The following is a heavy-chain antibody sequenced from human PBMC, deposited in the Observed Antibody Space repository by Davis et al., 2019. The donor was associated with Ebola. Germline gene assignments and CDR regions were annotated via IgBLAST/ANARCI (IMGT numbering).Heavy chain of an antibody. CDR3: VRDRGWLQHDF. CDR2: IKGDGTNK. CDR1: GFTFSSYW. J-gene: IGHJ4*02. D-gene: IGHD5-24*01. V-gene: IGHV3-7*01. Sequence: GESLKISCAASGFTFSSYWMTWVCQAPGKGLEWVAYIKGDGTNKNYVDSVKGRFTISRDNAKNSLSLQMNSLRAEDTAVYYCVRDRGWLQHDFWGQGTLVIVSS.